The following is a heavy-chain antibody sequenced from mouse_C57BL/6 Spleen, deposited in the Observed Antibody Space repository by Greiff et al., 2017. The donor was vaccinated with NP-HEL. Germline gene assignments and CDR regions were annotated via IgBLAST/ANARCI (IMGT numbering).Heavy chain of an antibody. Sequence: EVMLVESGGGLVKPGGSLKLSCAASGFTFSSYAMSWVRQTPEKRLEWVATISDGGSYTYYPDNVKGRFTISRDNAKNNLYLQMSHLKSEDTAMYYCARDRGFYYYGSSHEGFAYWGQGTLVTVSA. CDR3: ARDRGFYYYGSSHEGFAY. CDR1: GFTFSSYA. J-gene: IGHJ3*01. CDR2: ISDGGSYT. V-gene: IGHV5-4*01. D-gene: IGHD1-1*01.